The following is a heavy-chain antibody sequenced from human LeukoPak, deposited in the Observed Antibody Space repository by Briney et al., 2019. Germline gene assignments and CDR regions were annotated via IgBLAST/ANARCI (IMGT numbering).Heavy chain of an antibody. CDR3: ARGWPDILTGLSDY. V-gene: IGHV3-33*01. Sequence: PGGSLRLSCAASGFPFSSYGMHWVRQAPGKGLEWVARLVYDARSDYANSVKGRFSISRDNAKNSLYLQMNSLRAEDTAVYYCARGWPDILTGLSDYWGQGTLVTVSS. J-gene: IGHJ4*02. CDR2: LVYDARS. D-gene: IGHD3-9*01. CDR1: GFPFSSYG.